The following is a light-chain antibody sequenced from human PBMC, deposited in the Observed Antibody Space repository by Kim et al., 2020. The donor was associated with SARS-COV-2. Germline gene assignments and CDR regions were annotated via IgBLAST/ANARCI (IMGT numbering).Light chain of an antibody. J-gene: IGLJ2*01. CDR3: QAWDSSPVV. CDR2: QDS. CDR1: KLGDKY. V-gene: IGLV3-1*01. Sequence: SYELTQPPSVSVSPGQTASITCSGDKLGDKYACWYQQKPGQSPVLVLYQDSKRPSGIPERFSGSNSGNTAPLTISGTQAMDEADYSCQAWDSSPVVFGGG.